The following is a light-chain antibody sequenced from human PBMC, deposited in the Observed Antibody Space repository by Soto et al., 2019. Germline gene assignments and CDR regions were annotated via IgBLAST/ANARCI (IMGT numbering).Light chain of an antibody. CDR3: QSYDRSLSGLVV. CDR1: SSNIGAGYD. Sequence: QSVLTRPPSVSGAPGQRVTISCTGSSSNIGAGYDVHWYQQLPGTAPKLLIYGNSNRPSGVPDRFSGSKSGTSASLAITGLQAEDEADYYCQSYDRSLSGLVVFGGGTKVTVL. J-gene: IGLJ2*01. CDR2: GNS. V-gene: IGLV1-40*01.